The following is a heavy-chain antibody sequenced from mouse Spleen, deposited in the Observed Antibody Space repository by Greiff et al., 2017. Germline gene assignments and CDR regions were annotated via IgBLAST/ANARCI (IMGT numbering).Heavy chain of an antibody. Sequence: EVKLLESGPELVKPGASVKMSCKASGYTFTDYNMHWVKQSHGKSLEWIGYINPNNGGTSYNQKFKGKATLTVNKSSSTAYMELRSLTSEDSAVYYCARLRLRVYYFDYWGQGTTLTVSS. CDR1: GYTFTDYN. CDR3: ARLRLRVYYFDY. CDR2: INPNNGGT. V-gene: IGHV1-22*01. D-gene: IGHD1-2*01. J-gene: IGHJ2*01.